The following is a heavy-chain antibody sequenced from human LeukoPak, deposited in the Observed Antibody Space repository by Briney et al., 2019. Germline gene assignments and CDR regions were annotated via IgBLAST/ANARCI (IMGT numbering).Heavy chain of an antibody. Sequence: SGTLSLTCAVSGDSMISTNWWSWVRQPPGKGLELIGEIYHTGSTNYNPSLQSRVTISIDKSKNQFSLRLSSVTAADTAFYYCARRGGFFDFWGQGTMVTVSS. V-gene: IGHV4-4*02. D-gene: IGHD3-16*01. J-gene: IGHJ4*02. CDR2: IYHTGST. CDR1: GDSMISTNW. CDR3: ARRGGFFDF.